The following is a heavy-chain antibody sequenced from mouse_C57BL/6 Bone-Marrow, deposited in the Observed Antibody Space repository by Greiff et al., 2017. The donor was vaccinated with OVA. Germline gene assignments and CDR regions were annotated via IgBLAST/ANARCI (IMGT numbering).Heavy chain of an antibody. Sequence: VQLQQSGAELVKPGASVKLSCKASGYTFTEYTIHWVKQRSGQGLEWIGWFYPGSGSIKYNEKFKDKATLTADKSSSTVYMELSRLTSEDSAVYFCARHEDGDGNYGGYAMDYWGQGTSVTVSS. CDR3: ARHEDGDGNYGGYAMDY. J-gene: IGHJ4*01. CDR1: GYTFTEYT. V-gene: IGHV1-62-2*01. CDR2: FYPGSGSI. D-gene: IGHD2-1*01.